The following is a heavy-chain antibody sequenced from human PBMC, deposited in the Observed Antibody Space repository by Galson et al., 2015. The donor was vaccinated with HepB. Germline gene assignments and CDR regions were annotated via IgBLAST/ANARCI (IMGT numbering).Heavy chain of an antibody. V-gene: IGHV4-31*03. CDR1: GVSLNCGGCY. Sequence: TLSLTCSVSGVSLNCGGCYWSWIRQHPGRGLEWIGFIYYNGNTFYNPSLKSRLTISVDTSKKQFSLRLTSVTAADTAVYFCARERLIEGQWLAGGFDYWGRGALVTVSS. CDR3: ARERLIEGQWLAGGFDY. D-gene: IGHD6-19*01. J-gene: IGHJ4*02. CDR2: IYYNGNT.